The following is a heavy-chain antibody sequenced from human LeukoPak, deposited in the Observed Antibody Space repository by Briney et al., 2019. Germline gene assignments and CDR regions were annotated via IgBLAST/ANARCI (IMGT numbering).Heavy chain of an antibody. CDR3: ARHYYDSSGYRSFDI. D-gene: IGHD3-22*01. V-gene: IGHV4-39*01. CDR2: IYYSGST. CDR1: GGSISSSSYY. J-gene: IGHJ3*02. Sequence: SETLSLTCTVSGGSISSSSYYWGWIRQPPGKGLEWIGSIYYSGSTYYNPSLKSRVTISVDTSKNQFSLKLSSVTAADTAVYYCARHYYDSSGYRSFDIWGQGTMATVSS.